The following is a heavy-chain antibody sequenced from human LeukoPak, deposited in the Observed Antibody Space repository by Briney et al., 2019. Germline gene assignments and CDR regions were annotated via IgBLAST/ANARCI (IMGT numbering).Heavy chain of an antibody. D-gene: IGHD4-23*01. V-gene: IGHV4-34*01. CDR3: ARSGTRSGGAFDI. J-gene: IGHJ3*02. CDR1: GESFSGYY. Sequence: PSETLSLTCAVYGESFSGYYWSWIRQPPGKGLEWIGEINHSGSTNYNPSLKSRVTISVDTSKNQFSLKLRSVTAADTAVYFCARSGTRSGGAFDIWGQGTMVTVSS. CDR2: INHSGST.